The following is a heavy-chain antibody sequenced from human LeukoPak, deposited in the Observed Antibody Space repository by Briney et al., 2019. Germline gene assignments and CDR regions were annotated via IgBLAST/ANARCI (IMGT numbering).Heavy chain of an antibody. CDR1: GGSFSGYY. CDR2: INHSGST. CDR3: ARGGLAYCGGDCYSEPRN. D-gene: IGHD2-21*02. V-gene: IGHV4-34*01. J-gene: IGHJ4*02. Sequence: PSETLSLTCAVYGGSFSGYYWSWIRQPPGKGLEWIGEINHSGSTNYNPSLKSRVTISVDTSKNQFSLKLSSVTAADTAVYYCARGGLAYCGGDCYSEPRNWGQGTLVTVSS.